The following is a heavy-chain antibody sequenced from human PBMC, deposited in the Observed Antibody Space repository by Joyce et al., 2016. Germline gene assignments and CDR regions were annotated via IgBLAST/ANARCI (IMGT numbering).Heavy chain of an antibody. J-gene: IGHJ2*01. Sequence: QVQLQESVPGLVKPSGTLSLTCTVSGDSITRNHWWSWGRQSPGKGLEWSGEVYHSGSTSSNPSLKSRVTISVDSSKNEFSLRLSSVTAADTAVYYCARVYYYDSSGYSRDYWYFDSWGRGTLVTVSS. CDR2: VYHSGST. D-gene: IGHD3-22*01. V-gene: IGHV4-4*02. CDR1: GDSITRNHW. CDR3: ARVYYYDSSGYSRDYWYFDS.